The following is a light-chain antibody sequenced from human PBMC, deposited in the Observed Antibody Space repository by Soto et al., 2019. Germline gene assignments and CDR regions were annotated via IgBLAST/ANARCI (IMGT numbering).Light chain of an antibody. CDR1: LPISNY. V-gene: IGKV1-27*01. Sequence: DREMPGGQSSLSASVGERGTITCRASLPISNYLAWYQQKPGKIPNLLMYAASTLQAGVPSRFSGSGSGTDFTLTISSLQPEDGAAYYCQKYNSAPRTFGGGTKV. J-gene: IGKJ4*01. CDR2: AAS. CDR3: QKYNSAPRT.